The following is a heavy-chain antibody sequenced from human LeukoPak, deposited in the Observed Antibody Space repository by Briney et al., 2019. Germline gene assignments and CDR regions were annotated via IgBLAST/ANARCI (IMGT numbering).Heavy chain of an antibody. D-gene: IGHD5-18*01. CDR2: TSAYNGNT. J-gene: IGHJ4*02. V-gene: IGHV1-18*01. Sequence: ASVKVSCKASGYTFTSYGISWVRQAPGQGLEWMGWTSAYNGNTNYAQKLQGRVTMTTDTSTNTAFMELRSLRSDDTAVYYCARVWGRGYSSPGEYWGQGTLVTVSS. CDR1: GYTFTSYG. CDR3: ARVWGRGYSSPGEY.